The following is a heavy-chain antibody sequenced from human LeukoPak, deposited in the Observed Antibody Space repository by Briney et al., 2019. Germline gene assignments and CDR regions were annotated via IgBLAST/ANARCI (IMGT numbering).Heavy chain of an antibody. CDR1: GFSVNNLY. CDR2: NYSGERT. V-gene: IGHV3-66*01. CDR3: ARDGEYSYGYGFDY. J-gene: IGHJ4*02. Sequence: GGSLRLSCAASGFSVNNLYMSWVHQAPRRGREWVSVNYSGERTYYADSVKGRFSISRDTSKNTVYLQMNSLRPEETAVYYCARDGEYSYGYGFDYWGQGTLVTVSS. D-gene: IGHD5-18*01.